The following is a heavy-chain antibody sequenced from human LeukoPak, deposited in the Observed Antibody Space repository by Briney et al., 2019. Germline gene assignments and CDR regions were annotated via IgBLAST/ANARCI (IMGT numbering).Heavy chain of an antibody. CDR2: IYYSGST. Sequence: SETLSLTCTVSGGSISSYYWNWIRQPPGKGLEWIGYIYYSGSTNYNPSLKSRVTILVDTSKNQFSLTLSSVTAADTAVYYCARAGRTDGYKSYFDYWGQGTLVTVSS. D-gene: IGHD5-24*01. CDR1: GGSISSYY. V-gene: IGHV4-59*01. CDR3: ARAGRTDGYKSYFDY. J-gene: IGHJ4*02.